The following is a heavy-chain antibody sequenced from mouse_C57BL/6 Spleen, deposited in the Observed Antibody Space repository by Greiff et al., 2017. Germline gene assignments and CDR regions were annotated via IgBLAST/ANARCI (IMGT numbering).Heavy chain of an antibody. CDR1: GFTFSSYG. CDR3: ARRDDGYYYFDY. V-gene: IGHV5-6*02. Sequence: EVKLQESGGDLVKPGGSLKLSCAASGFTFSSYGMSWVRQTPYKRLEWVATISSGGSYTYYPDSVKGRFTISRDNAKNTLYLQMSSLKSEDTAMYYCARRDDGYYYFDYWGQGTTLTVSS. J-gene: IGHJ2*01. CDR2: ISSGGSYT. D-gene: IGHD2-3*01.